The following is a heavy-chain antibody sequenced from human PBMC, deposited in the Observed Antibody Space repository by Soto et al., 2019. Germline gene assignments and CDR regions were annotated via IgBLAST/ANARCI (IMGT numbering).Heavy chain of an antibody. J-gene: IGHJ6*02. CDR1: GGSISSGDYY. CDR3: ARVGGLSGPHGMDV. Sequence: SETLSLTCTVSGGSISSGDYYWSWIRQPPGKGLEWIGYIYYSGSTYYNPSLKGRVTISVDTSKNQFSLELSSVTAADTAVYYCARVGGLSGPHGMDVWGQGTTVTVSS. CDR2: IYYSGST. D-gene: IGHD3-16*01. V-gene: IGHV4-30-4*01.